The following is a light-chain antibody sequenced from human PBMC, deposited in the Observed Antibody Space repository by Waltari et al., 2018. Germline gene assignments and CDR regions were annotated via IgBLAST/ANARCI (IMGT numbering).Light chain of an antibody. Sequence: QLVVTQSPSASAPLGASVKLTCTLTSGHSTFAIAWHQQQPGKGPRYLMSLNSDGSHSRGDGIPARFSGSSSGAERYLTISSLESEDEADYYCETWDTAIHVFGGGTKLTVI. V-gene: IGLV4-69*01. CDR2: LNSDGSH. CDR1: SGHSTFA. J-gene: IGLJ3*02. CDR3: ETWDTAIHV.